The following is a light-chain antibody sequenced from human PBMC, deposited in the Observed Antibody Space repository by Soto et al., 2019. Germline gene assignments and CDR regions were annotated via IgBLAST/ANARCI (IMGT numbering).Light chain of an antibody. Sequence: ENVLTQSPGTLSLSPGERATISCRASQSVSSSYLAWYQQKAGQAPRLVIYGASTRATGIPDRFSASGSGTDFTLTISRLEPEDFAVYYCQQYGMSPLTFGQGTKVDI. CDR2: GAS. CDR3: QQYGMSPLT. J-gene: IGKJ1*01. CDR1: QSVSSSY. V-gene: IGKV3-20*01.